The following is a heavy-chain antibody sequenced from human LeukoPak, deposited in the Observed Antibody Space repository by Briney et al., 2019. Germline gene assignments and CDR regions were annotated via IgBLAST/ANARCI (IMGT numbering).Heavy chain of an antibody. D-gene: IGHD2-21*01. V-gene: IGHV1-46*01. CDR2: INPSGGST. Sequence: ASVKVSCKASGYTFTSYYMHWVRQAPGQGLEWMGIINPSGGSTSYAQKFQGRVTITADESTSTAYMELSSLRSEDTAVYYCASGSDGGVVGYYYYYMDVWGKGTTVTVSS. CDR1: GYTFTSYY. J-gene: IGHJ6*03. CDR3: ASGSDGGVVGYYYYYMDV.